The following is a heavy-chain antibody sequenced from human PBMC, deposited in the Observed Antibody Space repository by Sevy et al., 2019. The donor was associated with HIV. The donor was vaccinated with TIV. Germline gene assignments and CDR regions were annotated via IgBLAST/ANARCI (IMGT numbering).Heavy chain of an antibody. D-gene: IGHD1-26*01. V-gene: IGHV3-74*01. Sequence: GGSLRLSCEVSGFSFSSDWMHWVGQAPGKGLVWVSRINSDGSRTNYADSVKGRFTISRDSAKNTLFLQMDSLRAEDTAMYYCIRGTSGTFGHWGQGTLVTVSS. CDR3: IRGTSGTFGH. CDR1: GFSFSSDW. J-gene: IGHJ4*02. CDR2: INSDGSRT.